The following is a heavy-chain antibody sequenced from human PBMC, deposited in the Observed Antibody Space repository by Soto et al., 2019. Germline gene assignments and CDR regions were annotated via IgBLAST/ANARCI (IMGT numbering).Heavy chain of an antibody. Sequence: SETLSLTCTVSGGPISSGDYYWSWIRQPPGKGLEWIGYIYYSGSTYYNPSLKRRVTISVDTSKHQFSLKLRAVSAADTAVYYWARHPIFGVVPTSRMDVWGQGTTVTVSS. D-gene: IGHD3-3*01. V-gene: IGHV4-30-4*01. CDR3: ARHPIFGVVPTSRMDV. CDR2: IYYSGST. CDR1: GGPISSGDYY. J-gene: IGHJ6*02.